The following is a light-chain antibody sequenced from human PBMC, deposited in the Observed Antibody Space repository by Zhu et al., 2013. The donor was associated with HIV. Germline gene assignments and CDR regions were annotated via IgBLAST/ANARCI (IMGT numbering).Light chain of an antibody. Sequence: DIQMTQSPSTLSTSIGDRVTITCRASESLSNKLAWYQQKSGKAPRLLIYDASTLGRGVPSRFSARGFGTEFTLTISNLQSDDFATYYCQHYSSSSYTFAQGTKVDLK. CDR1: ESLSNK. J-gene: IGKJ2*01. CDR2: DAS. V-gene: IGKV1-5*01. CDR3: QHYSSSSYT.